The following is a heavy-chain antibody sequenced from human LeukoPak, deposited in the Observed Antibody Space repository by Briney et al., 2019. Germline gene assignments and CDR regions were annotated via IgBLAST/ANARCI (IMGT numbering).Heavy chain of an antibody. D-gene: IGHD3-22*01. CDR2: IFYNGMT. Sequence: SETLSLTCTVSGDSISTYYWSWIRQPPGKGLEWIGYIFYNGMTNYNPSLKSRVTMSVDSSKNQFSLMLSSVTAADTAVYYCVRGLLGHYFEPSGSYLPWGQGTLVTVSS. V-gene: IGHV4-59*01. CDR1: GDSISTYY. J-gene: IGHJ5*02. CDR3: VRGLLGHYFEPSGSYLP.